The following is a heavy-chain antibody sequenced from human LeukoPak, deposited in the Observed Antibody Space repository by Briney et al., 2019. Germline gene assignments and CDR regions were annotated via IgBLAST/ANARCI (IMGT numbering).Heavy chain of an antibody. CDR3: ARDSVVEVFDY. CDR2: IIPILGIA. J-gene: IGHJ4*02. Sequence: SVKVSCKASGGSFSSYAISWVRQAPGQGLEWMGRIIPILGIANYAQKFQGRVTITADKSTSTAYMELSSLRSEDTAVYYCARDSVVEVFDYWGQGTLVTVSS. CDR1: GGSFSSYA. D-gene: IGHD2-15*01. V-gene: IGHV1-69*04.